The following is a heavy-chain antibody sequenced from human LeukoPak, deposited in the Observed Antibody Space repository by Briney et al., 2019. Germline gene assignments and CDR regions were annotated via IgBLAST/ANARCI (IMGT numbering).Heavy chain of an antibody. Sequence: GGSLRLSCAASGFTFSSYGMHWVRQAPGKGLEWVAVIPYDGSNKYYADSVKGRFTISRDNSKNTLYLQMNSLRAEDTAVYYCAKSKVADYWGQGTLVTVSS. V-gene: IGHV3-30*18. D-gene: IGHD2-15*01. CDR2: IPYDGSNK. J-gene: IGHJ4*02. CDR3: AKSKVADY. CDR1: GFTFSSYG.